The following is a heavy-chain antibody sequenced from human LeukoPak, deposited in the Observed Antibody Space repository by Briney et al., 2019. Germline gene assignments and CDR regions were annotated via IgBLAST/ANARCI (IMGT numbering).Heavy chain of an antibody. J-gene: IGHJ5*02. Sequence: GGSLRLSCAASGFTFSSYAMSWVRQAPGKGLEWVSAISGSGGSTYYADSVKGRFTISRDNSKNTLYLQMNSLRAEDTAVYYCAKDYDILTGYGDWFDPWGQGTLVTVSS. CDR2: ISGSGGST. CDR3: AKDYDILTGYGDWFDP. D-gene: IGHD3-9*01. V-gene: IGHV3-23*01. CDR1: GFTFSSYA.